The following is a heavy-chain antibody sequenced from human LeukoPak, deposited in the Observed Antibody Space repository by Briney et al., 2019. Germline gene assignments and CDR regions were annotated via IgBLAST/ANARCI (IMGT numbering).Heavy chain of an antibody. CDR3: ARDYSGYDGAFDI. J-gene: IGHJ3*02. CDR1: GFTFSSYS. V-gene: IGHV3-21*01. Sequence: GGSLRLSCAASGFTFSSYSMIWVRQAPGKGLEWVSSISSSSSYIYYADSVKGRFTISGDNAKNSLYLQMNSLRAEDTAVYYCARDYSGYDGAFDIWGQGTMVTVSS. CDR2: ISSSSSYI. D-gene: IGHD5-12*01.